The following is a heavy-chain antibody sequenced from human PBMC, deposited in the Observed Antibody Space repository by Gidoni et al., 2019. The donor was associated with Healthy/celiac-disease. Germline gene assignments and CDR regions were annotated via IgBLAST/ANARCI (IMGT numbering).Heavy chain of an antibody. J-gene: IGHJ6*02. CDR2: ITPIFGTA. D-gene: IGHD6-19*01. CDR3: ARVFSSGWRDGMDV. V-gene: IGHV1-69*06. Sequence: QVQLVQSGAEVKKPGSSVKVSCKASGGPFSSYDISWGRQAPGHGLEWMGGITPIFGTANYAQKFQGRVTITADKSTSTAYMELSSLRSEDTAVYYCARVFSSGWRDGMDVWGQGTTVTVSS. CDR1: GGPFSSYD.